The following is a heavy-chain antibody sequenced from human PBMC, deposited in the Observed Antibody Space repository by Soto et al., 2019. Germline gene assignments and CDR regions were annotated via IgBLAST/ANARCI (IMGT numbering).Heavy chain of an antibody. CDR2: MQPSTGRT. V-gene: IGHV1-8*01. CDR1: GYSFTSLD. D-gene: IGHD1-26*01. Sequence: QVQLVQSGAEVREPGASVKVSCKASGYSFTSLDINWVRQTAGQGLEWMGWMQPSTGRTGYAQKFQGRVTMTRDTAINTASMERTTLTSDYTAFYFCARGVSAGVDYWGQGTLVTVSS. J-gene: IGHJ4*02. CDR3: ARGVSAGVDY.